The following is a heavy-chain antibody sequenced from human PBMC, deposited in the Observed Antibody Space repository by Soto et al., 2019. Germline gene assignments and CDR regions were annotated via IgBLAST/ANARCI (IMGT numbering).Heavy chain of an antibody. CDR2: IGHSGGT. V-gene: IGHV4-34*01. J-gene: IGHJ6*02. Sequence: SETLSLTCAVYGASFSGQYCTWIRQPPGKGLEWIGEIGHSGGTIYNPSLKSRVTMSVDTSKNQFSLKLSSVTAADTAVYYCTNAHSYRVAVWGQGTTVTVSS. CDR3: TNAHSYRVAV. CDR1: GASFSGQY.